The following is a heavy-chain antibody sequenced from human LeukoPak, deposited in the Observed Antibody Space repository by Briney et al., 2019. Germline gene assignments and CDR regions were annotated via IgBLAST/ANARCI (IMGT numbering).Heavy chain of an antibody. CDR1: GYTFTSYG. J-gene: IGHJ5*02. CDR3: ASAGYSSGRYQGWFDP. Sequence: SVKVSCKASGYTFTSYGISWVRQAPGQGLEWMGRIIPILGIANYAQKFQGRVTITADKSTSTAYMELSSLRSEDTAVYYCASAGYSSGRYQGWFDPWGQGTLVTVSS. CDR2: IIPILGIA. V-gene: IGHV1-69*04. D-gene: IGHD6-19*01.